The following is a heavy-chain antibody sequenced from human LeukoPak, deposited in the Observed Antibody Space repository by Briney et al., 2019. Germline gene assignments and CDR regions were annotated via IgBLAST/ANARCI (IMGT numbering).Heavy chain of an antibody. D-gene: IGHD4-11*01. V-gene: IGHV4-4*07. J-gene: IGHJ6*02. Sequence: SETLSLTCTVSGGSISSYYWSWIRQPAGKGLEWIGRIYTSGSTNYNPSLKSRVTMSVDASKNQFSLKLSSVTAADTAVYYCARDRVTTGYYYGMDVWDQGTTVTVSS. CDR1: GGSISSYY. CDR2: IYTSGST. CDR3: ARDRVTTGYYYGMDV.